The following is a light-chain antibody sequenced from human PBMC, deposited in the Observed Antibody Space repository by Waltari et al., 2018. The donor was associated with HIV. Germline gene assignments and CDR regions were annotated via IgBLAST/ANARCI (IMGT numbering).Light chain of an antibody. CDR1: DSDFGLYNS. J-gene: IGLJ2*01. Sequence: AVTQPASVSGLPGQSTTISCTGDDSDFGLYNSVSWYQQHSGKPPRLLLSDVDSRASGVSYLFSGSMSGNPASLTISGLRAEDEGHYYCASFTDDNTVIFGGGTEVTVL. CDR3: ASFTDDNTVI. V-gene: IGLV2-14*03. CDR2: DVD.